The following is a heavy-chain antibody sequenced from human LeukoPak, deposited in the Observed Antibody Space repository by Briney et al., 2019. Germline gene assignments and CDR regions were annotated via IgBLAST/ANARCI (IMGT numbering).Heavy chain of an antibody. CDR1: GYTFTSYA. V-gene: IGHV7-4-1*02. CDR3: ARVQYYYDSSGYFLQSVDAFDI. D-gene: IGHD3-22*01. Sequence: GAPVKVSCKASGYTFTSYAMNWVRQAPGQGLEWMGWINTNTGNPTYAQGFTGRFVFSLDTSVSTAYLQISSLKAEDTAVYYCARVQYYYDSSGYFLQSVDAFDIWGQGTMVTVSS. J-gene: IGHJ3*02. CDR2: INTNTGNP.